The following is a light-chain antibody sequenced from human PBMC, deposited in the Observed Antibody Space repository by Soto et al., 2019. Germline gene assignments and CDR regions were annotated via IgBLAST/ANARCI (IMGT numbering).Light chain of an antibody. V-gene: IGLV1-44*01. Sequence: QLVLTQPPSASGTPGQTVTISCSGSSSNIETNTVSWYHQLPGTAPKLLIYSDSERPSGVPDRFSGSKSGTSASLAISGLQSEDEADYYCAAWDDSLNGGVFGGGTKLTVL. CDR1: SSNIETNT. CDR2: SDS. CDR3: AAWDDSLNGGV. J-gene: IGLJ2*01.